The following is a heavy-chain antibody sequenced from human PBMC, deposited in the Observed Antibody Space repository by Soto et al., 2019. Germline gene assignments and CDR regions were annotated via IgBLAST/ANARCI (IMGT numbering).Heavy chain of an antibody. CDR1: GYTFTSYV. D-gene: IGHD1-26*01. Sequence: QVQLVQSGAEVKKPGASVKVSCKASGYTFTSYVISWVRQAPGEGLEWMGWSSAYNGKKNYAQKLKGRVTMTTDTPTSTAYMELRGLRSDDTAVYYCAGGNAGNYYYYGMDVWGQGTTVTVSS. V-gene: IGHV1-18*01. J-gene: IGHJ6*02. CDR2: SSAYNGKK. CDR3: AGGNAGNYYYYGMDV.